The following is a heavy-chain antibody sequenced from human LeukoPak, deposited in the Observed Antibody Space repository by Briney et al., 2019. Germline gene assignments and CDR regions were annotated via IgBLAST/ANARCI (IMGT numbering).Heavy chain of an antibody. V-gene: IGHV3-21*01. CDR2: ISSSSSYI. CDR3: ARDYGGNSGSFGY. J-gene: IGHJ4*02. D-gene: IGHD4-23*01. CDR1: GFTFNTYN. Sequence: GGSLRLSCAASGFTFNTYNMNWVRQAPGKGLEWVSSISSSSSYIYYADSVKGRFTISRDNAKNSLYLQMNSLRAEDTAVYYCARDYGGNSGSFGYWGQGTLVTVSS.